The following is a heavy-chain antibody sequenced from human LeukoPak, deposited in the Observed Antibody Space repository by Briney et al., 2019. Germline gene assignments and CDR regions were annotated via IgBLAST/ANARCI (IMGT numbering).Heavy chain of an antibody. CDR2: IIPLLGTA. J-gene: IGHJ4*02. CDR3: ARGYNGIDGVFWG. V-gene: IGHV1-69*10. Sequence: ASVKVSCKASGGTFSSYAISWLRQAPGQGLEGMEGIIPLLGTANYAQKFQGRVTITADKSTSTACMELNSLRSEDTAVYYCARGYNGIDGVFWGWGQGTLVSVSS. D-gene: IGHD1-1*01. CDR1: GGTFSSYA.